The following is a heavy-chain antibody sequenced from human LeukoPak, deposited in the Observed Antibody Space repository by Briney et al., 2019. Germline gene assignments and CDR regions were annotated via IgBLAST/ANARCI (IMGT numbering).Heavy chain of an antibody. CDR1: GGSFSSSSYY. Sequence: SETLSLTCAVYGGSFSSSSYYWGWIRQPPGKGLEWIGSIYYSGSTYYNPSLKSRVTISVDTSKNQFSLKLSSVTAADTAVYYCARDRWELPFDYWGQGTLVTVSS. CDR3: ARDRWELPFDY. V-gene: IGHV4-39*07. J-gene: IGHJ4*02. D-gene: IGHD1-26*01. CDR2: IYYSGST.